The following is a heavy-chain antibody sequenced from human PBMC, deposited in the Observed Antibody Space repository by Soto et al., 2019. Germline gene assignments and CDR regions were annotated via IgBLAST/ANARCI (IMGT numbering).Heavy chain of an antibody. D-gene: IGHD3-10*01. CDR3: ARGAGRLKTEEKLLWFGYPFDY. J-gene: IGHJ4*02. CDR1: SGSISSSNW. CDR2: IYHSGST. V-gene: IGHV4-4*02. Sequence: QVQLQESGPGLVKPSGTLSLTCAVSSGSISSSNWWSWVRQPPGKGLEWIGEIYHSGSTNYNPSLKSRVTISVDKSKNQFSLKLSSVTAADTAVYYCARGAGRLKTEEKLLWFGYPFDYWGQGTLVTVSS.